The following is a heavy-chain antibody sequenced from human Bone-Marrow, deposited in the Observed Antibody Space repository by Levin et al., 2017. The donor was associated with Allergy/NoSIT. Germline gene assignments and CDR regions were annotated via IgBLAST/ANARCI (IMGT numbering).Heavy chain of an antibody. CDR1: GFTFSSYA. Sequence: GGSLRLSCAASGFTFSSYAMHWVRQAPGKGLEWVAVISYDGSSKYYADSVKGRFTVSRDNSKNTLYLQMNSLRAEDTAVYYCARDMARRVWFPCYHYYGMDVWGQGTTVTVSS. J-gene: IGHJ6*02. V-gene: IGHV3-30-3*01. CDR2: ISYDGSSK. CDR3: ARDMARRVWFPCYHYYGMDV. D-gene: IGHD3-10*01.